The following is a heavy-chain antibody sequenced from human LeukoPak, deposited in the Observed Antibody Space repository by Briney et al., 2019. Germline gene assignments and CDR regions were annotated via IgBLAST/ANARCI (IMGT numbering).Heavy chain of an antibody. J-gene: IGHJ4*02. Sequence: SETLSLTCTVSGDSMSNYHWTWIRQPAGKGLEWIGRVFTNGNTNYKSSLRSRVTMSIDTSEGQFSLKLRSVTAADAAVYYCARDKVTREKGLTSYFDYWGQGALVTVFS. CDR1: GDSMSNYH. D-gene: IGHD4-17*01. CDR3: ARDKVTREKGLTSYFDY. V-gene: IGHV4-4*07. CDR2: VFTNGNT.